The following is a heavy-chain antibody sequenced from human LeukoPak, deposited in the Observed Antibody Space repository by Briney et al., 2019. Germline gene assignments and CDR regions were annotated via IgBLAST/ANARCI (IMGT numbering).Heavy chain of an antibody. V-gene: IGHV3-23*01. D-gene: IGHD1-26*01. CDR1: GFTFSTYA. CDR2: ISGSGGST. J-gene: IGHJ4*02. Sequence: GGSLRLSCAASGFTFSTYAMSWGRQAPGKGLEWVSAISGSGGSTYYADSVEGRFTTSRNNSKNTFYLQMSSLRAEDTAVYYCAKGLRDPTDYGRVDYWGQGTLVTVSS. CDR3: AKGLRDPTDYGRVDY.